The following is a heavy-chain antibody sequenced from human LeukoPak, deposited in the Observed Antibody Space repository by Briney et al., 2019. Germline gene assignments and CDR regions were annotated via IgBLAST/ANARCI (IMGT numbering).Heavy chain of an antibody. CDR3: ARAFWSGLYYYYMDV. D-gene: IGHD3-3*01. Sequence: ASVKVSCKASGYTFTSYAMHWVRQAPGQRLEWMGWINAGNGNTKYSQKFQGRVTITRDTSASTAYMELSSLRSEDTAVYYCARAFWSGLYYYYMDVWGKGTAVTVSS. CDR2: INAGNGNT. V-gene: IGHV1-3*01. CDR1: GYTFTSYA. J-gene: IGHJ6*03.